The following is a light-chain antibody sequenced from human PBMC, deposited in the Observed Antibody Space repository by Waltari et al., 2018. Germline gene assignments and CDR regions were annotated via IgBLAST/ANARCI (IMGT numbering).Light chain of an antibody. V-gene: IGKV3-20*01. Sequence: EIVLTQSPGTLSLSPGEGATLSCRASQNVNGALAWYQQKPGQAPRLLIYHASNRATGIPDRCSGSGSGTDFSLTISRLEPEDFAVYYCQHYLRLPVTFGQGTKVES. J-gene: IGKJ1*01. CDR2: HAS. CDR1: QNVNGA. CDR3: QHYLRLPVT.